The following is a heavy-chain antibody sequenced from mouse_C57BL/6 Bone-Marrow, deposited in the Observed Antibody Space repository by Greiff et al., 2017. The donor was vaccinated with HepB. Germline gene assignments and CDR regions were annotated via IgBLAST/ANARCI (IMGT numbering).Heavy chain of an antibody. Sequence: EVNLVESGEGLVKPGGSLKLSCAASGFTFSSYAMSWVRQTPEKRLEWVAYISSGGDYIYYADTVKGRFTISRDNARNTLYLQMSSLKSEDTAMYYCTRGEGYYGSSLDYWGQGTTLTVSS. CDR1: GFTFSSYA. D-gene: IGHD1-1*01. CDR2: ISSGGDYI. V-gene: IGHV5-9-1*02. CDR3: TRGEGYYGSSLDY. J-gene: IGHJ2*01.